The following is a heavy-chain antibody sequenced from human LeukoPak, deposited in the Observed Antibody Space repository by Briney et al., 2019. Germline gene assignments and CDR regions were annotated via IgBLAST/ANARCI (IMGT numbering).Heavy chain of an antibody. D-gene: IGHD2-15*01. Sequence: PGGSLRLSCAASGFTFSSYAMSWVRQAPGKGLEWVSAISGSGGSTYYADSVKGRSTISRDNSKNTLYLQMNSLRAEDTAVYYCASSGGSCYSVWCAFDIWGQGTMVTVSS. V-gene: IGHV3-23*01. CDR1: GFTFSSYA. J-gene: IGHJ3*02. CDR2: ISGSGGST. CDR3: ASSGGSCYSVWCAFDI.